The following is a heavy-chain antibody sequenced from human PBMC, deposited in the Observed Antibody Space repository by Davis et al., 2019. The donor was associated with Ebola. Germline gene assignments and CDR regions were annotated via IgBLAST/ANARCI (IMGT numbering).Heavy chain of an antibody. CDR1: CIRSSTYD. V-gene: IGHV3-13*01. CDR2: IPTAGDT. CDR3: VRPAFGSHYLDY. J-gene: IGHJ4*02. Sequence: GASLNTSCASSCIRSSTYDMHWVRQLTGKPLERVSAIPTAGDTYYPAHVKGRFTITRENARNSMYLQLNSLRTEDTAVYYCVRPAFGSHYLDYWGQGILVTVSS. D-gene: IGHD2-2*01.